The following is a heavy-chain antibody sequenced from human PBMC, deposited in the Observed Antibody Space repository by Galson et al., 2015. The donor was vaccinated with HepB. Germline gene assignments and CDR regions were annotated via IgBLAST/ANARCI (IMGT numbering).Heavy chain of an antibody. J-gene: IGHJ5*02. D-gene: IGHD6-19*01. V-gene: IGHV4-39*01. CDR1: GGSISSSSYY. CDR2: IYYSGST. Sequence: LSLTCTVSGGSISSSSYYWGWIRQPPGKGLEWIGSIYYSGSTYYNPSLKSRVTISVDTSKNQFSLKLSSVTAADTAVYDCARHVGEKHSSGWSNWFDPWGQGPLVTVSS. CDR3: ARHVGEKHSSGWSNWFDP.